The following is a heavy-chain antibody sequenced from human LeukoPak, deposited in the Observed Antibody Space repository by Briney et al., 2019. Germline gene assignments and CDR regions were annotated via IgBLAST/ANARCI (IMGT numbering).Heavy chain of an antibody. CDR3: AKGLYYFDH. CDR2: IYTSGST. D-gene: IGHD2-15*01. Sequence: PSETLSLTCTVSGGSISSGSYYWSWIRQPAGEGLEWIGRIYTSGSTNYNPSLKSRVTISVDTSKNQFSLKLSSVTAADTAVYYCAKGLYYFDHWGQGTLLTVSS. V-gene: IGHV4-61*02. J-gene: IGHJ4*02. CDR1: GGSISSGSYY.